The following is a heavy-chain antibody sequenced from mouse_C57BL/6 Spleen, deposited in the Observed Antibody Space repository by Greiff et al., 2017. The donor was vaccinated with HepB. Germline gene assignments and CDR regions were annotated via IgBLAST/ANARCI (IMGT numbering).Heavy chain of an antibody. J-gene: IGHJ1*03. D-gene: IGHD1-1*01. V-gene: IGHV3-1*01. CDR1: GYSITSGYD. CDR3: ARDLGYYGSSYGYFDV. Sequence: DVQLQESGPGMVKPSQSLSLTCTVTGYSITSGYDWHWIRHFPGNKLEWMGYISYSGSTNYNPSLKSRISITHDTSKNHFFLKLNSVTTEDTATYYCARDLGYYGSSYGYFDVWGTGTTVTVSS. CDR2: ISYSGST.